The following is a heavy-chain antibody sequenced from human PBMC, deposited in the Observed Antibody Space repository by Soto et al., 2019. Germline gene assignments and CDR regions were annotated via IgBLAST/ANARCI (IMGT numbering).Heavy chain of an antibody. J-gene: IGHJ5*02. Sequence: SETLSLTCTVSGDSVSKYYWNWIRQPAGKGLEWIGRIHSTRSPNYNPSLKSRVTMSVDTSKNQFSLKLNLTSVIAADTAVYYCARSPAYGDYANLDTWGQGTLVTVSS. CDR2: IHSTRSP. CDR1: GDSVSKYY. V-gene: IGHV4-4*07. CDR3: ARSPAYGDYANLDT. D-gene: IGHD4-17*01.